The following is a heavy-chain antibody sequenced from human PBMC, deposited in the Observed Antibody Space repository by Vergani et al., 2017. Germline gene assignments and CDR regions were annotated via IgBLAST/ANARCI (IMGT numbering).Heavy chain of an antibody. Sequence: EVQLLESGGGLVQPGGSLRLSCAASGFTFSSYAMSWVRQAPGKGLEWVSAISGSGGSTYYADSVKGRFTISRDNSKNTLYLQMNSLRAEDTAVYYCARVPIFNYYDSSFYYYGMDVWGQGTTVTVSS. D-gene: IGHD3-22*01. CDR1: GFTFSSYA. V-gene: IGHV3-23*01. CDR2: ISGSGGST. CDR3: ARVPIFNYYDSSFYYYGMDV. J-gene: IGHJ6*02.